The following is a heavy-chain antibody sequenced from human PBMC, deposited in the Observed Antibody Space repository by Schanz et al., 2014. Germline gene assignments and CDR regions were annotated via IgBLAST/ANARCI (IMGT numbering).Heavy chain of an antibody. CDR3: ARDQSPYTNSSDVRYFDY. CDR2: ISPYNGNT. J-gene: IGHJ4*02. Sequence: QVQLVQSGAEVKKPGASVKVSCKASGYTFTSYGISWVRQAPGQGLEWMGWISPYNGNTNYGQKLQGRVTMTADTSTSTAYMDLRNLRSDDTAVYYCARDQSPYTNSSDVRYFDYWGQGSLVTVSS. D-gene: IGHD6-6*01. V-gene: IGHV1-18*01. CDR1: GYTFTSYG.